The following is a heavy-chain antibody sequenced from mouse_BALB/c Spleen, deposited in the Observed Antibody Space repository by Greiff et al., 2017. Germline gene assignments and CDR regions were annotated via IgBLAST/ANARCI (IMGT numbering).Heavy chain of an antibody. CDR1: GFTIKDTY. CDR2: IDPANGNT. V-gene: IGHV14-3*02. Sequence: EVLLLEPGAELVKPGASVKLSCTASGFTIKDTYMHWVKQRPEQGLAWLGRIDPANGNTKYDPKFQGKARITADTSSNTAYLQLSSLTSEVAAVYYCARGFDSWGQGTTLTVSS. CDR3: ARGFDS. J-gene: IGHJ2*01.